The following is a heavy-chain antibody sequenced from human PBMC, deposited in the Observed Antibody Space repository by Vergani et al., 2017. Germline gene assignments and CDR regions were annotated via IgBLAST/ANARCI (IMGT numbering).Heavy chain of an antibody. CDR3: AKXEAVAPLLAYYYYGMDV. CDR1: GFTFSSYG. Sequence: QVQLVESGGGVVQPGRSLRLSCAASGFTFSSYGMHWVRQAPGKGLEWVAVISYDGSNKYYADSVKGRFTSSRDNSKNTLYLQMNSLRAEDTAVYYCAKXEAVAPLLAYYYYGMDVWGQGTTVTVSS. D-gene: IGHD6-19*01. CDR2: ISYDGSNK. V-gene: IGHV3-30*18. J-gene: IGHJ6*02.